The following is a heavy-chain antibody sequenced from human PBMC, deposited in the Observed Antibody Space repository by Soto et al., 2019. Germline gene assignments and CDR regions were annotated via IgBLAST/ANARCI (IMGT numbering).Heavy chain of an antibody. D-gene: IGHD5-12*01. Sequence: PSETLSLTCTVSGDSISAYSWIWVRQPPGKGLEWIGNIHYNGNTKYNPSLKSRVTMSLDTSKNQFSLRLISVTAADTAKYFCAREGNLGRWLQPLDFWGQGTLVTVSS. CDR1: GDSISAYS. CDR3: AREGNLGRWLQPLDF. CDR2: IHYNGNT. V-gene: IGHV4-59*01. J-gene: IGHJ4*02.